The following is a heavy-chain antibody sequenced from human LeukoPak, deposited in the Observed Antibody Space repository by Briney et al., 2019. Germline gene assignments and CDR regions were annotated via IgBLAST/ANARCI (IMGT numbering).Heavy chain of an antibody. J-gene: IGHJ4*02. CDR2: IHSDGTT. CDR3: ARVRFGALDY. D-gene: IGHD3-10*01. CDR1: GFIVKTYY. V-gene: IGHV3-53*01. Sequence: GGSLRLSCAASGFIVKTYYTSWVRQAPGKGLEWVAIIHSDGTTYYAESVKGRFTFSRDNSRNTLYLQMNSLIAEDTAVYYCARVRFGALDYWGQGALVTVSS.